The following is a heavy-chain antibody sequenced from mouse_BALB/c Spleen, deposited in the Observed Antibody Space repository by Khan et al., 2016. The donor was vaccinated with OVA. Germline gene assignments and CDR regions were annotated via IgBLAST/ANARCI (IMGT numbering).Heavy chain of an antibody. CDR1: GFTFSSYS. D-gene: IGHD4-1*01. V-gene: IGHV5-6*01. CDR3: ADHLTGSFAY. CDR2: ISSGGDYT. Sequence: EVELVESGGDLVKPGGSLKLSCAASGFTFSSYSMSWVRQTPDKRLEWVASISSGGDYTYYPDSVKGRFTISRDNAKNTLYLQMSDLKSEDTAIYYCADHLTGSFAYWDQGTLVTVSA. J-gene: IGHJ3*01.